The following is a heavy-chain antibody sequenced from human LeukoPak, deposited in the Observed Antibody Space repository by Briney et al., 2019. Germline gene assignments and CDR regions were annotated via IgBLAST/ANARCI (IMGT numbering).Heavy chain of an antibody. J-gene: IGHJ6*02. D-gene: IGHD3-9*01. Sequence: ASVKVSCKASGYTFTGYYMHWVRQSPGQGLEWMGWINPNSGSTNYAQKFQGRVTMTRDTSISTAYMELSRLRSDDTAVYYCASEAFIDYDILTGHVYYYGMDVGGQGTTVTVSS. V-gene: IGHV1-2*02. CDR3: ASEAFIDYDILTGHVYYYGMDV. CDR2: INPNSGST. CDR1: GYTFTGYY.